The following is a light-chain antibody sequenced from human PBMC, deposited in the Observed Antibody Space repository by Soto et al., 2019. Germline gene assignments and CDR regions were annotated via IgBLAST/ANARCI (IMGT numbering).Light chain of an antibody. Sequence: EIVLTQSPGTLSLSPGERATLSCRASQNVDSNYLAWYQQKPGQAPRIIIFGASSRATGIPDRFSGGGSGTDFTLTISRLEPEDFAVYYCQQRSNWPITFGQGTRLEIK. V-gene: IGKV3D-20*02. CDR1: QNVDSNY. J-gene: IGKJ5*01. CDR3: QQRSNWPIT. CDR2: GAS.